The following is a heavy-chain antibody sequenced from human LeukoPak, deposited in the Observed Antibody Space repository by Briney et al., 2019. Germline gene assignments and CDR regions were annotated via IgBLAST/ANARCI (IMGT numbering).Heavy chain of an antibody. D-gene: IGHD6-6*01. CDR1: GGTFSSYA. CDR3: ARSSIAARPFDY. J-gene: IGHJ4*02. Sequence: SVKVSCKASGGTFSSYAISWVRQAPGQGLEWMGGIIPIFGTANYAQKFQGRVTITTDESTSTAYMELSSLRSEDTAVNYCARSSIAARPFDYWGQGTLVTVSS. V-gene: IGHV1-69*05. CDR2: IIPIFGTA.